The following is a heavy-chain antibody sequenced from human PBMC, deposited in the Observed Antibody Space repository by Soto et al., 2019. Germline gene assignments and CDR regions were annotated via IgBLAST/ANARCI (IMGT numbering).Heavy chain of an antibody. V-gene: IGHV4-4*02. D-gene: IGHD1-26*01. CDR3: ARGLITGSQYSGGWYYFDS. CDR2: IYHSGST. CDR1: GGSIRSSNW. Sequence: SETLSLTCAVSGGSIRSSNWWSWVRQPPGKGLEWIGEIYHSGSTNYNPSLKSRVTISVDKSKNQFSLKLSSVAAADTAVYYCARGLITGSQYSGGWYYFDSWGQGTQVT. J-gene: IGHJ4*02.